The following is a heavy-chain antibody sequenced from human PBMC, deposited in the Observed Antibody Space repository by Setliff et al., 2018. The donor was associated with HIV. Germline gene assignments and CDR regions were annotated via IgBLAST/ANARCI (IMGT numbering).Heavy chain of an antibody. CDR2: INAGNGNT. J-gene: IGHJ4*02. V-gene: IGHV1-3*01. CDR1: GYTFTSYA. D-gene: IGHD5-12*01. CDR3: ARGGGYDVVIYFDY. Sequence: ASVKVSCKASGYTFTSYAMHWVRQAPGQRLEWMGWINAGNGNTRYSQTFQGRVTITRDTSASTAYMELSSLRSEDTAVYYCARGGGYDVVIYFDYWGQGTLVTSPQ.